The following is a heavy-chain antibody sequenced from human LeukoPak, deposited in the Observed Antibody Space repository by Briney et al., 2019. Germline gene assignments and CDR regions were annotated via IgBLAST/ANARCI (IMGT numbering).Heavy chain of an antibody. Sequence: NPSETLSLTCAVYGGSFSGYYWSWIRQPPGKGLEWIGYIYHSGSTKYNPSLKSRVTISVDTSQNQFSLKLSSVTAADTAVYYCARDGYSGPDALWGQGTLVTVSS. CDR3: ARDGYSGPDAL. CDR2: IYHSGST. D-gene: IGHD5-12*01. V-gene: IGHV4-59*01. CDR1: GGSFSGYY. J-gene: IGHJ4*02.